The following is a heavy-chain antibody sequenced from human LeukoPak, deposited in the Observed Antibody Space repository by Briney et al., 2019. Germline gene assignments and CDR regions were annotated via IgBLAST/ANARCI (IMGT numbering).Heavy chain of an antibody. CDR1: GYTFTTYD. D-gene: IGHD3-3*01. V-gene: IGHV1-8*03. Sequence: ASVKVSCKASGYTFTTYDINWVRQATGQGLQWMGWINPNSGNTGYAQKFQGRITITRNTSISTVYMELSSLRSEDTAVYYCARYDFILISYFDLWGRGALVTVSS. CDR2: INPNSGNT. J-gene: IGHJ2*01. CDR3: ARYDFILISYFDL.